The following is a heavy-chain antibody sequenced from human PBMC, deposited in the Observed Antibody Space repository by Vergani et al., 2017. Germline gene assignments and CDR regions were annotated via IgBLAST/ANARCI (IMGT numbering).Heavy chain of an antibody. Sequence: EVQLVESGGGLVKPGGSLRLSCAASGFTFSSYSMNWVRQAPGKGLEWVSSISSSSSYIYYADAVKGRFTISRDNAKNSLYLQMNSLRAEDTAVYYCARDEGGIPDYWGQGTLVTVSS. D-gene: IGHD2-15*01. V-gene: IGHV3-21*01. J-gene: IGHJ4*02. CDR2: ISSSSSYI. CDR3: ARDEGGIPDY. CDR1: GFTFSSYS.